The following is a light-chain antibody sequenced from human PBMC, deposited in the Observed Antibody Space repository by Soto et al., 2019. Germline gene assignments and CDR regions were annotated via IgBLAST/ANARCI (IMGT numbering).Light chain of an antibody. CDR1: QSVASGH. Sequence: ESVLTQSPGTLSLSPGERATLSCRASQSVASGHLAWYQQTPGQAPRLLVYGASSRATGIPDRFSGSGSGTDFTLTISRLEPEDFAVYYCQHYGNTPPSVTFGPGTKVDIK. CDR2: GAS. CDR3: QHYGNTPPSVT. V-gene: IGKV3-20*01. J-gene: IGKJ3*01.